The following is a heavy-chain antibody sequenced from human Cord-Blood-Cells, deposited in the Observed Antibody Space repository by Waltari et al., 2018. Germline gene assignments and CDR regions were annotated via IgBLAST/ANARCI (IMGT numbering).Heavy chain of an antibody. J-gene: IGHJ2*01. Sequence: QVQLVQSGAEVKKPGASVKVSCKASGYTFTSYDINWVRQATGQGLEWMGWMNPNSGNTGYAQKFQVRVTITRNTSRSTAYVELSSLRSEDTAVYYCARSDRLNWYFDLWGRGTLVTVSS. D-gene: IGHD6-19*01. CDR1: GYTFTSYD. CDR2: MNPNSGNT. CDR3: ARSDRLNWYFDL. V-gene: IGHV1-8*03.